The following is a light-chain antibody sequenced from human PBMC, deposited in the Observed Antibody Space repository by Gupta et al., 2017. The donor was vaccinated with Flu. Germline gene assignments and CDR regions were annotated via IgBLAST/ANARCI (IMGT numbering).Light chain of an antibody. Sequence: SYELTQPPSVSVSPGQTARITCSGDALPKQYAHWYQRKPGQAPVVVIYEDNERPSGIPERFSGSSSGTTVTLTISGVQAEDEADYYCQSADSSGTYWVFGGGTKLTVL. CDR3: QSADSSGTYWV. V-gene: IGLV3-25*03. CDR2: EDN. CDR1: ALPKQY. J-gene: IGLJ3*02.